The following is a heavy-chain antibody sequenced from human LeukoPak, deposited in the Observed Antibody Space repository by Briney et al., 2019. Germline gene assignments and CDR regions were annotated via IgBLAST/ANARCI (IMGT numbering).Heavy chain of an antibody. J-gene: IGHJ4*02. CDR3: AKGTHSSSWYELDY. V-gene: IGHV3-23*01. Sequence: PGGSLRLSCAASGFTFSSYAMSWVRQAPGKGLEWVSAISGSGGSTYYADSVKGRFTISRDNSKNTLYLQMNSLRAEDTAVYYCAKGTHSSSWYELDYWGQGTLVTVSS. CDR2: ISGSGGST. D-gene: IGHD6-13*01. CDR1: GFTFSSYA.